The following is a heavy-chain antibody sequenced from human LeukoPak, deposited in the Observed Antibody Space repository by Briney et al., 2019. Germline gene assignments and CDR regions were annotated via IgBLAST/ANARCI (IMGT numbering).Heavy chain of an antibody. V-gene: IGHV3-48*03. J-gene: IGHJ4*02. Sequence: GGSLRLSCAASGFTFSSYEMNWVRQAPGRGLEWVSYISSSGSTIYYADSVQGRSTISRDNAKNSLYLQMNSLRAEDTAVYYCARDHIGGGSGIDYFDYWGQGTLVTVSS. D-gene: IGHD3-10*01. CDR3: ARDHIGGGSGIDYFDY. CDR2: ISSSGSTI. CDR1: GFTFSSYE.